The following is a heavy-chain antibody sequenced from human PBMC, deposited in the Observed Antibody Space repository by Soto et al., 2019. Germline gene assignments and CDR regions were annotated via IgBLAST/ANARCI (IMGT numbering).Heavy chain of an antibody. V-gene: IGHV3-48*02. CDR2: IHSDSTTI. Sequence: GGSLRLSCAASGFTFSAYDVTWVRQAPGKGLEWVSYIHSDSTTIYYADSVKGRFTISRDNAKNSLYLQMNSLRDEDTAVYYCARDRSLFDYWGQGALVTVSS. CDR1: GFTFSAYD. CDR3: ARDRSLFDY. J-gene: IGHJ4*02.